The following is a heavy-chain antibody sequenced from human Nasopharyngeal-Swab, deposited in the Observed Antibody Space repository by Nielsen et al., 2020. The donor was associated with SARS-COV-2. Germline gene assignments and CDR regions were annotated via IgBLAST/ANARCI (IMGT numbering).Heavy chain of an antibody. CDR2: IYYSGST. CDR3: ARPGYDSSGYTSYFDY. J-gene: IGHJ4*02. Sequence: RQAPGKGLEWIGSIYYSGSTYYNPSLKGRVTISVDTSKNQFSLKLSSVTAADTAVYYCARPGYDSSGYTSYFDYWGQGTLVTVSS. V-gene: IGHV4-39*01. D-gene: IGHD3-22*01.